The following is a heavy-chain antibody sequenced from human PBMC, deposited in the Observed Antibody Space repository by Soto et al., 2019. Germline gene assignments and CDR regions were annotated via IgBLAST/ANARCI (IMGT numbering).Heavy chain of an antibody. CDR3: ARHRYTSGPTDNDMDV. CDR2: IYPGDSDT. J-gene: IGHJ6*02. D-gene: IGHD6-19*01. CDR1: GYSFTSYW. Sequence: PGESLKISSKGSGYSFTSYWIGWVRQMPGKGLEWMGIIYPGDSDTRYSPSFQGQVTISVDKSISTAYLQWSSLKASDTAMYYCARHRYTSGPTDNDMDVLGQGTTVTAP. V-gene: IGHV5-51*01.